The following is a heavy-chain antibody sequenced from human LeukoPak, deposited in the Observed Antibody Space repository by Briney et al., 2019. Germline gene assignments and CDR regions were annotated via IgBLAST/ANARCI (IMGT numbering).Heavy chain of an antibody. Sequence: GASVTVSFKASGYTFTGYYMHWVRQAPGQGLEWMGWINPNSGGTNYAQKFQGRVTMTRDTSISTAYMELSRLRSDDTAVYYCARCQVMGYSSSWYPPDFDYWGQGTLVTVSS. J-gene: IGHJ4*02. CDR1: GYTFTGYY. V-gene: IGHV1-2*02. CDR3: ARCQVMGYSSSWYPPDFDY. CDR2: INPNSGGT. D-gene: IGHD6-13*01.